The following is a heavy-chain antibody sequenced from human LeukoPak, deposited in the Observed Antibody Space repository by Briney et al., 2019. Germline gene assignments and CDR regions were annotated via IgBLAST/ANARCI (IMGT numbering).Heavy chain of an antibody. V-gene: IGHV4-59*01. CDR3: ARAQYDSSGYLFDY. CDR2: IYYSGST. Sequence: SETLSLTCAVYGGSFSGYYWSWIRQPPGKGLEWIGYIYYSGSTNYSPSLKSRVTISVDTSKNQFSLKLSSVTAADTAVYYCARAQYDSSGYLFDYWGQGTLVTVSS. CDR1: GGSFSGYY. J-gene: IGHJ4*02. D-gene: IGHD3-22*01.